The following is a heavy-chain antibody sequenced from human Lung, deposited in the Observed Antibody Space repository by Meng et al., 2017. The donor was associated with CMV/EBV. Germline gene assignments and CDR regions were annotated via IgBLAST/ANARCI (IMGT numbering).Heavy chain of an antibody. V-gene: IGHV1-2*02. CDR2: INPNSGGT. Sequence: ASXXVSXKASGYTFTGYYMHWVRQAPGQGLEWMGWINPNSGGTNYAQKFQGRVTMTRDTSISTAYMELSRLRSDDTAVYYCARGYCSSTSCYTWMDYWGQGTPVTVSS. CDR3: ARGYCSSTSCYTWMDY. CDR1: GYTFTGYY. D-gene: IGHD2-2*02. J-gene: IGHJ4*02.